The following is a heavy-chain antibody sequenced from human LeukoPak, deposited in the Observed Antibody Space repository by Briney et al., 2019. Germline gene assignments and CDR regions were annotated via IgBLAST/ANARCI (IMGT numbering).Heavy chain of an antibody. D-gene: IGHD3-10*01. V-gene: IGHV4-59*01. CDR3: ARXXHSGIDYYYYGMDV. J-gene: IGHJ6*02. CDR1: GGXISSYY. Sequence: SETLSLTCTVSGGXISSYYWSWIRXXPGKXLEWIGYIYYSGSTNYNPSLKSRVTISVDTSKNQFSLKLSSVTAADTAVYYCARXXHSGIDYYYYGMDVWGQGTTVTVSS. CDR2: IYYSGST.